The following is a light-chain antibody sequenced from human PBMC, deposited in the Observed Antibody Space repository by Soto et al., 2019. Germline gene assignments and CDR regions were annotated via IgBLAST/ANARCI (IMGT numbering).Light chain of an antibody. CDR3: SSYAGNNNFVV. V-gene: IGLV2-8*01. CDR1: SNDVGGYNY. CDR2: EVT. J-gene: IGLJ2*01. Sequence: QSVLTQPPSASGSPGQSVTISCTGTSNDVGGYNYVSWYQQHPGKAPKLMIYEVTKRPSGVPDRFSGSKSGNTASLTVSGLQAEDEADYYCSSYAGNNNFVVFGGGTKLTVL.